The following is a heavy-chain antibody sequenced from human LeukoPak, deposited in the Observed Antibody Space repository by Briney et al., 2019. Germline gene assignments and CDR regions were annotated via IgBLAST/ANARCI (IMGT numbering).Heavy chain of an antibody. Sequence: GGSLRLSCAASGFTFSNYWMSWVRQAPGKGLEWVANIKQDGNEKYYVDSMKGRFTISRDNAKNSLYLQMNSLRAEDTAVYYCARDCCSSTSCLPGPHWFDPWGQGTLVTVSS. CDR3: ARDCCSSTSCLPGPHWFDP. V-gene: IGHV3-7*01. CDR1: GFTFSNYW. D-gene: IGHD2-2*01. CDR2: IKQDGNEK. J-gene: IGHJ5*02.